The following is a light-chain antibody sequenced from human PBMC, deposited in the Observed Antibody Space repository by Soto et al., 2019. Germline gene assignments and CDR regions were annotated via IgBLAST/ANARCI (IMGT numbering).Light chain of an antibody. CDR2: GNS. CDR1: SSNIGAGYD. J-gene: IGLJ3*02. CDR3: QSYDNSLSGWV. Sequence: QSVLTQPPSVSGAPGQRVTISCTGSSSNIGAGYDVHWYQHLPGTAPKVLIYGNSNRPSGVPDRFSGSKSGTSASLAITGLQAEDEADYYCQSYDNSLSGWVFGGGTQLTVL. V-gene: IGLV1-40*01.